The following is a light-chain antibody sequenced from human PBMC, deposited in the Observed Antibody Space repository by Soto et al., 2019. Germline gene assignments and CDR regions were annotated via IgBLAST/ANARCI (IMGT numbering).Light chain of an antibody. CDR2: GAS. CDR3: QQYGSSPPYT. V-gene: IGKV3-20*01. J-gene: IGKJ2*01. Sequence: EIVLTQSPGTLSLSPGERATLSCRASQSVSSSYLARYQQEPGQAPRLLIYGASSRATGIPDRFSGSGSGTDFTLTISRLEPEDFAVYYCQQYGSSPPYTFGQGTKLEIK. CDR1: QSVSSSY.